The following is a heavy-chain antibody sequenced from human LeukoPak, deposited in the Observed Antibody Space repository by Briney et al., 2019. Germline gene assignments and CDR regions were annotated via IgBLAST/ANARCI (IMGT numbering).Heavy chain of an antibody. CDR2: ISTYDDNI. CDR3: AREYYDFWSGYISTNNEFYYYYYMDV. Sequence: ASVKVSCKASGYTFTTYGLSCVRQAPGQGLEWLGWISTYDDNIKYAQSLQGRLTLTIDTSTSTAYMELRSLTSDDTAVYYCAREYYDFWSGYISTNNEFYYYYYMDVWGKGTTVTVSS. CDR1: GYTFTTYG. J-gene: IGHJ6*03. D-gene: IGHD3-3*01. V-gene: IGHV1-18*01.